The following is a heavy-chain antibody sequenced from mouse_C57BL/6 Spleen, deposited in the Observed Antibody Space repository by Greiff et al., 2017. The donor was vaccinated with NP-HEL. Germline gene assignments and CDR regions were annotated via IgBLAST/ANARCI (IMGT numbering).Heavy chain of an antibody. CDR3: ARPSYCGSSYPDY. Sequence: EVQLQQSGPELVKPGASVKMSCKASGYTFTDYNMHWVKQSPGKSLEWIGYINPNNGGTSYNQKFKGKATLTVNKSSSTSYMELRSLTSEDSAVYYCARPSYCGSSYPDYWGQGTTLTVSS. V-gene: IGHV1-22*01. D-gene: IGHD1-1*01. CDR2: INPNNGGT. J-gene: IGHJ2*01. CDR1: GYTFTDYN.